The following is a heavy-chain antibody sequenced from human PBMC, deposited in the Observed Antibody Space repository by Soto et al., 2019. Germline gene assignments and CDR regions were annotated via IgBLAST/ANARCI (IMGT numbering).Heavy chain of an antibody. CDR1: GFTVSSNY. V-gene: IGHV3-66*01. CDR3: ARDSTAYYSMDV. CDR2: IYSGGST. J-gene: IGHJ6*03. D-gene: IGHD6-13*01. Sequence: EVQLVESGGGLVQPGGSLRLSCAASGFTVSSNYMSWVRQAPGKGLEWVSGIYSGGSTYYADSVKGRFTVSRDNSNNTLHLQMNRLRAEDTAVYYCARDSTAYYSMDVWGKGTTVTVSS.